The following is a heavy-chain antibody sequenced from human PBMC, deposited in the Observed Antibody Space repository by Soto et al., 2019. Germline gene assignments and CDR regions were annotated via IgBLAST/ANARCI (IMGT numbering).Heavy chain of an antibody. J-gene: IGHJ5*02. CDR1: GFTFSNAW. CDR2: IKSKTDGGTK. CDR3: STDHPWEVGGMVS. D-gene: IGHD1-26*01. Sequence: GGSLRLSCAASGFTFSNAWMSWVRQAPGKGLEWVGRIKSKTDGGTKDYAAPVKGRFTISRDDSKNTLYLQMNSLKTEDTAVYYCSTDHPWEVGGMVSWGQGTLVTVSS. V-gene: IGHV3-15*01.